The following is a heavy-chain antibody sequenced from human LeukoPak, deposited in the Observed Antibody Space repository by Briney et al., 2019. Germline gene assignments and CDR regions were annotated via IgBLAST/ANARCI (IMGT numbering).Heavy chain of an antibody. J-gene: IGHJ4*02. D-gene: IGHD5-18*01. CDR3: ARVGYSYGYVDY. Sequence: PGGSLRLSCAASEFTFSNYAMNWVRQAPGKGLEWVSVIYSGGSTYYADSVKGRFTISRDNSKNTLYLQMNSLRAEDTAVYYCARVGYSYGYVDYWGQGTLVTVSS. CDR1: EFTFSNYA. V-gene: IGHV3-53*01. CDR2: IYSGGST.